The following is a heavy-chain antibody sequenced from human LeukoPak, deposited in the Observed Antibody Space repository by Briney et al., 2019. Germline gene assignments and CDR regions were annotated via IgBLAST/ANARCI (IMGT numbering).Heavy chain of an antibody. D-gene: IGHD3-10*01. CDR3: VLLLWFGVNSSSDY. V-gene: IGHV3-23*01. Sequence: PEGSLRLSCAASGFTFSSYAMSWVRQAPGKGLEWVSAISGSGGSTYYADSVKGRFTISRDNSKNTLYLQMNSLRAEDTAVYYCVLLLWFGVNSSSDYWGQGTLVTVSS. CDR1: GFTFSSYA. CDR2: ISGSGGST. J-gene: IGHJ4*02.